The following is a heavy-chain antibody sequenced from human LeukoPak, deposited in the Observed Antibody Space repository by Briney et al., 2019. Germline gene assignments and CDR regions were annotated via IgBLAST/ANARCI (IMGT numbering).Heavy chain of an antibody. V-gene: IGHV4-39*01. J-gene: IGHJ4*02. CDR3: ARHVGVRSVVVFLSADPMIYYFDY. Sequence: SETLSLTCTVSGGSISSSSYYWGWIRQPPGKGLEWIGSIYYSGSTYYNPSLKSRVTISVDTSKNQFSLKLSSVTAADTAVYYCARHVGVRSVVVFLSADPMIYYFDYWGQGTLVTVSS. CDR1: GGSISSSSYY. CDR2: IYYSGST. D-gene: IGHD2-21*01.